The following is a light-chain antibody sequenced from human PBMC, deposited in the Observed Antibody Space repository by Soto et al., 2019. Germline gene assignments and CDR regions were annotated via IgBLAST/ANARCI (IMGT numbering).Light chain of an antibody. V-gene: IGKV3-11*01. CDR1: QSVSSY. CDR2: DAS. J-gene: IGKJ1*01. Sequence: EIVLTQSPATLSLSPGERATLSCRASQSVSSYLAWYQQKPGQAPRLLIYDASNRATGIPARFSGSGSGTGFTLTISSLEPEDFAVYYCQQYGSSGTFGQGTKVDIK. CDR3: QQYGSSGT.